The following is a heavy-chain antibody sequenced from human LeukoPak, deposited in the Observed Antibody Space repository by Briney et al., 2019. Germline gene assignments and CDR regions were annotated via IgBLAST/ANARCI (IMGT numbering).Heavy chain of an antibody. CDR2: IYPGDSDT. J-gene: IGHJ5*02. CDR1: GYTFSNHW. Sequence: GESLKISCLGSGYTFSNHWIAWVRQMPGKGLEWMGIIYPGDSDTRYSPSFQGQVTISADKSISTAYLQWSSLKASDTAMYYCASGSGYYSGGWFDPWGQGTLVTVSS. V-gene: IGHV5-51*01. CDR3: ASGSGYYSGGWFDP. D-gene: IGHD3-22*01.